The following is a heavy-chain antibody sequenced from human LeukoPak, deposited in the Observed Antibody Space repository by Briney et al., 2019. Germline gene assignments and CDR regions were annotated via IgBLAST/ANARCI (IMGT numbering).Heavy chain of an antibody. Sequence: GASVKVSCKASGYTFTRHDVNWVRQATGQWLEWMGWINPNSKNTGYAQKFQGRVTLTTDTSTSTAYMELSSLDSEDTAVYYCARAIPFRYLLGGDYYERSSHGFDIWGQGTMITVSS. V-gene: IGHV1-8*01. CDR2: INPNSKNT. CDR1: GYTFTRHD. CDR3: ARAIPFRYLLGGDYYERSSHGFDI. D-gene: IGHD2-21*02. J-gene: IGHJ3*02.